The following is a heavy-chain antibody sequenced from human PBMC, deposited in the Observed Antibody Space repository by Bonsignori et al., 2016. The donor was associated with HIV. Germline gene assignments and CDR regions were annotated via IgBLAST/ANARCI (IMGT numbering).Heavy chain of an antibody. J-gene: IGHJ6*03. D-gene: IGHD3-3*01. Sequence: KGLEWVAFIRYDGSNKYYADSVKGRFTISRDNSKNTLYLQMNSLRAEDTAVYYCAKDPRLWSGYRHYSYYYYMDVWGKGTTVTVSS. V-gene: IGHV3-30*02. CDR3: AKDPRLWSGYRHYSYYYYMDV. CDR2: IRYDGSNK.